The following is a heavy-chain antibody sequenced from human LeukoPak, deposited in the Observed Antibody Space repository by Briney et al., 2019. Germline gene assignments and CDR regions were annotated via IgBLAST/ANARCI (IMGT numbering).Heavy chain of an antibody. D-gene: IGHD3-3*01. CDR1: GGSISSYY. CDR3: ASRLSGYPWRY. J-gene: IGHJ4*02. V-gene: IGHV4-34*01. CDR2: INHSGST. Sequence: SSETLSLTCTVSGGSISSYYWSWIRQPPGKGLEWIGEINHSGSTNYNPSLKSRVTISVDTSKNQFSLKLSSVTAADTAVYYCASRLSGYPWRYWGQGTLVTVSS.